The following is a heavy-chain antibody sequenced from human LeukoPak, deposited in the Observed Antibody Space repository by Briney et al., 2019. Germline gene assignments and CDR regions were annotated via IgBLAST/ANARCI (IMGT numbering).Heavy chain of an antibody. CDR2: IYYTGTT. V-gene: IGHV4-59*04. CDR3: ARTLDGYNENGGDY. J-gene: IGHJ4*02. CDR1: NISLTGYY. Sequence: SETLSLTCAVSNISLTGYYWSWIRQPPGKGLEWIGSIYYTGTTYYNPSLKSRVTMSVDTSKNQFSLKLSSVTAADTAVYYCARTLDGYNENGGDYWGQGTLVTVSS. D-gene: IGHD5-24*01.